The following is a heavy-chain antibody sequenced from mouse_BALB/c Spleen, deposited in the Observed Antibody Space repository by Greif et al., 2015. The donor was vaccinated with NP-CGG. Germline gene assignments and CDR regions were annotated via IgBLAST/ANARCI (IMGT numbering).Heavy chain of an antibody. CDR1: GFTFSSFG. D-gene: IGHD2-4*01. CDR2: ISSGSSTI. V-gene: IGHV5-17*02. CDR3: ARTYYDYDYAMDY. J-gene: IGHJ4*01. Sequence: EVQRVESGGGLVQPGGSRKLSCAASGFTFSSFGMHWVRQAPEKGLEWVAYISSGSSTIYYADTVKGRFTISRDNPKNTLFLQMTSLRSEDTAMYYCARTYYDYDYAMDYWGQGTSVTVPS.